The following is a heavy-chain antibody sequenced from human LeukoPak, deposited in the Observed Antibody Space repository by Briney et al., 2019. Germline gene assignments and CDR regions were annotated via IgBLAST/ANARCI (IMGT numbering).Heavy chain of an antibody. Sequence: SETLSLTCTVSGGSVSSGSYYWSWIRQPPGKGLEWIGYIYYSGSTNYNPSLKSRVTISVDTSKNQFSLKLSSVTAADTAVYYCARDKKFNWNDYFDYWGQGTPVTVSS. CDR1: GGSVSSGSYY. CDR3: ARDKKFNWNDYFDY. CDR2: IYYSGST. J-gene: IGHJ4*02. D-gene: IGHD1-20*01. V-gene: IGHV4-61*01.